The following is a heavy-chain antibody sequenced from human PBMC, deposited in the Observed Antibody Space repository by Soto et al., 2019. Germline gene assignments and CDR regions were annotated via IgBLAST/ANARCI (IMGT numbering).Heavy chain of an antibody. CDR2: IIPIFGTA. D-gene: IGHD3-22*01. V-gene: IGHV1-69*13. J-gene: IGHJ4*02. CDR3: ASPYYYDSSGYDY. CDR1: GGTFSSYA. Sequence: ASVKVSCKASGGTFSSYAISWVRQAPGQGLEWMGGIIPIFGTASYAQKFQGRVTITADESTSTAYMELSSLRSEDTDVYYCASPYYYDSSGYDYWGQGTLVTVSS.